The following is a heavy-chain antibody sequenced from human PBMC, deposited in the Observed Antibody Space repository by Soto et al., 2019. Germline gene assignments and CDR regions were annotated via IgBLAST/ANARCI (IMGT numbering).Heavy chain of an antibody. Sequence: ASVKVSCKTSGYTFTSFGISWVRQAPGQGLEWMGWITTDKGKTNYAQKFPGRVTLTTDTSTSTAYLELRSLRSEDTAVYYCAAVGYGDYTHWGRG. D-gene: IGHD4-17*01. CDR2: ITTDKGKT. CDR3: AAVGYGDYTH. CDR1: GYTFTSFG. J-gene: IGHJ4*01. V-gene: IGHV1-18*01.